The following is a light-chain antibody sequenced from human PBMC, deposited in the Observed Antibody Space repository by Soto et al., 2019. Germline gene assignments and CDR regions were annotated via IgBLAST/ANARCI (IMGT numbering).Light chain of an antibody. CDR2: DAS. Sequence: EIVLTQSPATLSLSPGERATLSCRASQSVSSYLAWYQQKPGQAPRLLIYDASNRATGIPARFSGSGSGTDFTLTISRLEPEDFAVYSCQQRSNWPPFTFGPGTKVDIK. CDR1: QSVSSY. CDR3: QQRSNWPPFT. J-gene: IGKJ3*01. V-gene: IGKV3-11*01.